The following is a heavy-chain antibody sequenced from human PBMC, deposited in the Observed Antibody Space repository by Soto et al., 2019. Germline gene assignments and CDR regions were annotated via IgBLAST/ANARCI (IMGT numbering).Heavy chain of an antibody. CDR1: GFTFSSYG. J-gene: IGHJ4*02. CDR2: IWYDGSNK. V-gene: IGHV3-33*01. CDR3: ARSLPPHYYDSSGGDY. D-gene: IGHD3-22*01. Sequence: ESGGGVVQPGRSLRLSCAASGFTFSSYGMHWVRQAPGKGLEWVAVIWYDGSNKYYADSVKGRFTISRDNSKNTLYLQMNSLRAEDTAVYYCARSLPPHYYDSSGGDYWGQGTLVTVSS.